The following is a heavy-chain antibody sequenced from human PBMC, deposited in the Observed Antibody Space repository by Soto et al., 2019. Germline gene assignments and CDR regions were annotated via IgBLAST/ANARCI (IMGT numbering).Heavy chain of an antibody. J-gene: IGHJ4*02. CDR2: MNTNTGNT. V-gene: IGHV1-8*01. Sequence: QVLLVQSGADVKKPGASVKVSCKTSGYTFTEFDINWVRQAPGQGLEWMGWMNTNTGNTGYAHKFQGRVTITRDTSTSTAYMELSRLRSEDTAVYSCARVVRFFGGHAGYWGQGTLVTVSS. CDR1: GYTFTEFD. D-gene: IGHD3-3*01. CDR3: ARVVRFFGGHAGY.